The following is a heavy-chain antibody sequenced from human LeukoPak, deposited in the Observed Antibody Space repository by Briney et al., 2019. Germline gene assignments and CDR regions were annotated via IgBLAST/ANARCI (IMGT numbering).Heavy chain of an antibody. J-gene: IGHJ5*02. CDR2: MNPNSGNT. Sequence: ASVTVSCKASGYTFTIYDINWVRQAPGQGLEWMGWMNPNSGNTGYAQKFQGRVTMTRNTSISTAYMELSSLRSEDTAVYYCARRKLQWRNWFDPWGQGTLVTVSS. CDR1: GYTFTIYD. CDR3: ARRKLQWRNWFDP. D-gene: IGHD5-24*01. V-gene: IGHV1-8*02.